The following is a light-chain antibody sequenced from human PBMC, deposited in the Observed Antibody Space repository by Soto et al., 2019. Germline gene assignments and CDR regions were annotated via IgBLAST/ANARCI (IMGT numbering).Light chain of an antibody. V-gene: IGLV2-14*01. Sequence: SVLTQPASVSGSPGQSITISCTGTSSDVGGYNYVFWYQQYPGKAPKLMIYDVSNRPSGVSNRFSGSKSGNTASLTISGLQAEDEADYYCSSYTSSSTHVFGTGTKVTVL. CDR2: DVS. CDR1: SSDVGGYNY. J-gene: IGLJ1*01. CDR3: SSYTSSSTHV.